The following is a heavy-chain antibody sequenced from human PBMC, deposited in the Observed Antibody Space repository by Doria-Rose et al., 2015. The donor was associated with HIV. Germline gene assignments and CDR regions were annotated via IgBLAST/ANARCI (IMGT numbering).Heavy chain of an antibody. CDR3: ARIKSSRWYHKSSFDF. D-gene: IGHD6-13*01. J-gene: IGHJ4*02. V-gene: IGHV2-26*01. CDR2: IYSDDER. CDR1: GVSLSSPGMG. Sequence: QVTLKESGPVLVKPTETLTLTCTVSGVSLSSPGMGVSWIRQPPGKALEWLANIYSDDERSYKTSLKSRLTISRGTSKAKLVLTMTDMDPVATATYYCARIKSSRWYHKSSFDFWGQGTLVIVSA.